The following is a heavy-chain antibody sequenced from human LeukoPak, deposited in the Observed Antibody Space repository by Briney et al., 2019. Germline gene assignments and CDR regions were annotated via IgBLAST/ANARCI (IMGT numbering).Heavy chain of an antibody. CDR2: ITPFNGNT. Sequence: ASVKVSCKAPGYTFTYRYLHWVRQAPGQTLVWMGWITPFNGNTNYAQKFQDRVTITRDRSMSTAYMELSSLGSEEKAMYYCARLLLLWFGELLSPNYYYYMDVWGKGTTVTVSS. V-gene: IGHV1-45*02. CDR3: ARLLLLWFGELLSPNYYYYMDV. CDR1: GYTFTYRY. J-gene: IGHJ6*03. D-gene: IGHD3-10*01.